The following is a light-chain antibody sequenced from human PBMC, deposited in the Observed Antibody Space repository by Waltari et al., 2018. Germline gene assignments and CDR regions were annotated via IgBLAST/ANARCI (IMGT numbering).Light chain of an antibody. CDR1: QSIGAY. Sequence: QLAQSPASLSASVGDRVTITCRASQSIGAYVNWYQQKPGKAPNLLIFSASTLQRGVPSRFSGSGSGTDFTLIISSLQPEDFATYYCQQTYSSVWTFGQGTKVEVK. J-gene: IGKJ1*01. V-gene: IGKV1-39*01. CDR2: SAS. CDR3: QQTYSSVWT.